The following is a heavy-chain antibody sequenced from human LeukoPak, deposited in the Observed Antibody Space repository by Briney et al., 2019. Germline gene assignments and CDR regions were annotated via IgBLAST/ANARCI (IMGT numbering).Heavy chain of an antibody. CDR3: ARDSVTIFGVVSFNLMAFDY. CDR1: GYTFTSCG. D-gene: IGHD3-3*01. Sequence: ASVKVSCKASGYTFTSCGISWVRQAPGQGLEWMGWISAYNGNTNYAQKLQGRVTMTTDTSTSTAYMELRSLRSDDTAVYYCARDSVTIFGVVSFNLMAFDYWGQGTLVTVSS. J-gene: IGHJ4*02. V-gene: IGHV1-18*01. CDR2: ISAYNGNT.